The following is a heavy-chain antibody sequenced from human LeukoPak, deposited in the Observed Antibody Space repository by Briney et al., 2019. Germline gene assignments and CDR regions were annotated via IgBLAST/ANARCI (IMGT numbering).Heavy chain of an antibody. J-gene: IGHJ4*02. CDR3: ATTPREYSSTWYYFDY. CDR2: IYHSGST. D-gene: IGHD6-13*01. V-gene: IGHV4-38-2*02. Sequence: SETLSLTCTVSGYSISSGYYGAWIRPSPGKGLEWIGIIYHSGSTYYNPSLKGRVTMSVDTSKKQFSLNLSSVTAADTAVYYCATTPREYSSTWYYFDYWGQGILVTISS. CDR1: GYSISSGYY.